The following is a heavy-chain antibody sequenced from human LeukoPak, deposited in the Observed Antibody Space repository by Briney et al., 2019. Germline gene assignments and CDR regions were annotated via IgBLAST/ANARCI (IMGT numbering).Heavy chain of an antibody. CDR1: GYTFTSYG. CDR2: ISAYNGNT. CDR3: SRLCAAIGVGKMGELEGP. J-gene: IGHJ4*02. Sequence: GASVKVSCKASGYTFTSYGISWVRQAPGQGLEWMGWISAYNGNTNYAQKLQGRVTMTTDTSTSTAYMELRSLRSDDTAVYYCSRLCAAIGVGKMGELEGPGGQGTLVTVSS. D-gene: IGHD1-1*01. V-gene: IGHV1-18*01.